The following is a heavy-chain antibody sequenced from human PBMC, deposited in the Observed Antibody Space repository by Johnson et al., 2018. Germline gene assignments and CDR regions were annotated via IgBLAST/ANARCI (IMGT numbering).Heavy chain of an antibody. Sequence: QVQLVESGGGVVQPGRSLRLSCAASGFTFSSYAMHWVRQAPGKGLEWVAVISYDGSNKYYADSVKGRFTISRDNSKNTLYLQMHSLRAEATAGYYCATGQQLNNMDVWGKGTTVTVSS. D-gene: IGHD6-13*01. J-gene: IGHJ6*03. V-gene: IGHV3-30-3*01. CDR3: ATGQQLNNMDV. CDR2: ISYDGSNK. CDR1: GFTFSSYA.